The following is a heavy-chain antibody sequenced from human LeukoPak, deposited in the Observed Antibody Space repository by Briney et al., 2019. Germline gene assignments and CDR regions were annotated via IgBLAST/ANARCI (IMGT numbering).Heavy chain of an antibody. CDR1: GFTFSSYA. CDR2: ISGSGGST. Sequence: GGSLRLSCAASGFTFSSYAMSWVRQAPGKGLEWVSAISGSGGSTYYADSVKGRFTISRDNSKNTLYLQMNSLRAEDTAVYYCAKVPGSGSYLYYFDYWGQGTLVTVSS. V-gene: IGHV3-23*01. D-gene: IGHD3-10*01. J-gene: IGHJ4*02. CDR3: AKVPGSGSYLYYFDY.